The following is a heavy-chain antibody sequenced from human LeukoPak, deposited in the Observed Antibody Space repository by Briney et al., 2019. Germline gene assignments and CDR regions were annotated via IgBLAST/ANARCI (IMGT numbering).Heavy chain of an antibody. CDR1: GGSISSGGYY. Sequence: PSETLSLTCAVSGGSISSGGYYWRWIRQHPGKGLEWIGCIYYSGSTYYNPSLKSRVTISVDTSKDQFSLKLSSVTAADTAVYYCARALGVTDPYYFDYWGQGTLVTVSS. CDR3: ARALGVTDPYYFDY. J-gene: IGHJ4*02. V-gene: IGHV4-31*11. CDR2: IYYSGST. D-gene: IGHD3-10*01.